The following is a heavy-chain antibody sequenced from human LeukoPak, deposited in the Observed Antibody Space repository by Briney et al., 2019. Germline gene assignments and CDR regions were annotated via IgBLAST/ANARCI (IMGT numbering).Heavy chain of an antibody. J-gene: IGHJ3*02. CDR2: IYTSGST. D-gene: IGHD6-13*01. CDR3: ARGFITAAGTRSYDAFDI. Sequence: SETLSLTCTVSGGSLSSYFWSWIRQPAGKGLEWIGRIYTSGSTNYNPSLNSRLTMSVDTSKNQFSLKMNSVTAADTAVYYCARGFITAAGTRSYDAFDIWGQGTMVTVSS. V-gene: IGHV4-4*07. CDR1: GGSLSSYF.